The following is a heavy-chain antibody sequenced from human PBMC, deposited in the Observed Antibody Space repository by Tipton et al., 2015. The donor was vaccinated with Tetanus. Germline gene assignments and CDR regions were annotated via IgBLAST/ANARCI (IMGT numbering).Heavy chain of an antibody. J-gene: IGHJ5*01. CDR3: ARRGEARANWFDS. D-gene: IGHD2-21*01. CDR1: GFSFNNFG. CDR2: ISYSSTSK. Sequence: GSLRLSCAGSGFSFNNFGMNWVRQAPGKGLEWVSYISYSSTSKYYADSVKGRFATSRDNAKNSLYLQMNTLRDDDTAAYYCARRGEARANWFDSWGQGTLVTVSS. V-gene: IGHV3-48*02.